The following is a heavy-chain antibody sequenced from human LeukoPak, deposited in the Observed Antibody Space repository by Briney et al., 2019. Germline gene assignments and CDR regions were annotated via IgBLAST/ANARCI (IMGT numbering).Heavy chain of an antibody. V-gene: IGHV3-53*01. CDR1: GFTVSNNY. Sequence: GGSLRLSCAASGFTVSNNYMSWVRQAPGKGLEGVAVIYSGGSTYYADSVKGRFTISRDKSKNTLYLQMNSLRAEDTAVYYCAREWYSSSWYDAFDIWGQGTMVTVSS. J-gene: IGHJ3*02. CDR3: AREWYSSSWYDAFDI. D-gene: IGHD6-13*01. CDR2: IYSGGST.